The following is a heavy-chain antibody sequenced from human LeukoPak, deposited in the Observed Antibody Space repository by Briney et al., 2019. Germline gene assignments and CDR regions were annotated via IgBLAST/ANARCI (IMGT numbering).Heavy chain of an antibody. V-gene: IGHV1-18*01. J-gene: IGHJ4*02. Sequence: ASVKVSCKASGYTFTSYGISWVRQAPGQGLEWMGWISAYNGNTNYAQKLQGRVTMTTDTSTSTTYMELRSLRSDDTAVYYCARDYDSRGYSDYWGQGTLVTVSS. CDR2: ISAYNGNT. D-gene: IGHD3-22*01. CDR3: ARDYDSRGYSDY. CDR1: GYTFTSYG.